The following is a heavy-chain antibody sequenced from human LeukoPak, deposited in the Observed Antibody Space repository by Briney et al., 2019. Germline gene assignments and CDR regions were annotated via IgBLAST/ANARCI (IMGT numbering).Heavy chain of an antibody. J-gene: IGHJ2*01. D-gene: IGHD3-3*01. CDR1: GFTFSSYG. Sequence: GGSLRLSCAASGFTFSSYGMNWVRQAPGKGLEWVSFVSIGGSFIYYADSVKGRFTISRDDAKNSLYLQMNSLTAEDTAEYYCARNKINTMTTGWYFDLWGRGTLVSVSS. CDR3: ARNKINTMTTGWYFDL. CDR2: VSIGGSFI. V-gene: IGHV3-21*01.